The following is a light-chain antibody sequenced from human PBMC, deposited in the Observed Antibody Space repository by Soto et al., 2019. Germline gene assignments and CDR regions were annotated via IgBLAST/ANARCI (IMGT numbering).Light chain of an antibody. CDR2: DAS. CDR1: QSVTRY. Sequence: EIVLTQSPATLSVSPGERATLSCRASQSVTRYVAWYQHKPGQAPRLLVYDASARAAGVPARFSGSGSGTDFTLTISSLQPDDFATYYCQQYNTYSTFGQGTRLDIK. J-gene: IGKJ5*01. CDR3: QQYNTYST. V-gene: IGKV3-11*01.